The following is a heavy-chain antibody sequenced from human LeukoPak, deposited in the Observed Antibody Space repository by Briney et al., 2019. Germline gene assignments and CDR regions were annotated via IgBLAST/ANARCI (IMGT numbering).Heavy chain of an antibody. CDR3: TTDSQGYDSSGYYPDY. D-gene: IGHD3-22*01. CDR2: IKSKTDGGTT. V-gene: IGHV3-15*01. J-gene: IGHJ4*02. Sequence: PGGSLRLSCAASGFTFSNAWMSWVRQAPGKGLEWVGRIKSKTDGGTTDYAAPWQGIITIYRDDSKNTLYLQMNSLKTEDTAVYYCTTDSQGYDSSGYYPDYWGQGTLVTVSS. CDR1: GFTFSNAW.